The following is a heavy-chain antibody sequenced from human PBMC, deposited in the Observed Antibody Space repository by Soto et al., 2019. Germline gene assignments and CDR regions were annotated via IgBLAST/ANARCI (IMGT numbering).Heavy chain of an antibody. J-gene: IGHJ4*02. CDR2: IGRVSTYI. CDR1: GFPFSSFS. Sequence: HLVESGGGLVKPGGSLRLSCVASGFPFSSFSLNWIRQAPGKRLEWVSSIGRVSTYIYYADSVRGRFTVSRDNAKNSVYLQMNGLTAEDSGIYYCARVTAGSGSYQIDLWGQGTLVTVSS. V-gene: IGHV3-21*01. D-gene: IGHD3-10*01. CDR3: ARVTAGSGSYQIDL.